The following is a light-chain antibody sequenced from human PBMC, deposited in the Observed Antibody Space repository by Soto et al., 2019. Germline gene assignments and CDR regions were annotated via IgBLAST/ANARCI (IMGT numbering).Light chain of an antibody. CDR2: DDN. CDR1: SSNIGGNS. CDR3: GSWDSSLSAYV. Sequence: QSVLTQPPSVSAAPGQQATISCSGSSSNIGGNSVSWYQQLPGTAPKLLIYDDNKRPSGIPDRFSGSKSGTSATLGITGFQTGDEAYYYCGSWDSSLSAYVFGTGTKVTVL. J-gene: IGLJ1*01. V-gene: IGLV1-51*01.